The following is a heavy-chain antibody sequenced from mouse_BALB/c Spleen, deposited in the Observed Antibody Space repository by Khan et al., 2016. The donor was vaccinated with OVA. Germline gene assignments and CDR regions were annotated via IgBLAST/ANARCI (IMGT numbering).Heavy chain of an antibody. CDR1: GYSITSGYA. Sequence: DVQLQESGPGLVKPSQSLSLTCTVTGYSITSGYAWNWIRQFPGNKLEWMGYISYSGVTSYTPSLKSRISITRDTSKNQFFLQLNSVTTEDTATYDCARGNYYGYYFDYWGQGTTLTVSS. V-gene: IGHV3-2*02. CDR3: ARGNYYGYYFDY. CDR2: ISYSGVT. D-gene: IGHD1-1*01. J-gene: IGHJ2*01.